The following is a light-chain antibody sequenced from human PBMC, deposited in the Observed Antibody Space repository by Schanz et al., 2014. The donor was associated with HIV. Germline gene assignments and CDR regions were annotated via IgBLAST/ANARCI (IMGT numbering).Light chain of an antibody. V-gene: IGLV2-14*02. J-gene: IGLJ1*01. CDR1: SSDVGSYNL. CDR3: SSYTSISTLV. CDR2: EVS. Sequence: QSALTQPASVSGSPGQSITISCTGTSSDVGSYNLVSWYQQHPGKAPKLMIYEVSKRPSGVSNRFSGSKSGNTASLTISGLQAEDEADYYCSSYTSISTLVFGTGTKLTVL.